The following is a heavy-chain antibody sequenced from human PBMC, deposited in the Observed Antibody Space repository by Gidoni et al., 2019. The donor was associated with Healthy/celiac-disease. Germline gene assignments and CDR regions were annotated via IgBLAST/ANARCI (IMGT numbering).Heavy chain of an antibody. Sequence: EVQLVPSGAEVKKPGESLKISCKGSGYSSTSYWIGWVRQMPGKGLEWMGILYPGDSDTRYSPSFQGQVTISADKSISTAYLQWSSLKASDTAMYYCARHKGRSGSGWYYFDYWGQGTLVTVSS. CDR2: LYPGDSDT. CDR1: GYSSTSYW. D-gene: IGHD6-19*01. CDR3: ARHKGRSGSGWYYFDY. J-gene: IGHJ4*02. V-gene: IGHV5-51*01.